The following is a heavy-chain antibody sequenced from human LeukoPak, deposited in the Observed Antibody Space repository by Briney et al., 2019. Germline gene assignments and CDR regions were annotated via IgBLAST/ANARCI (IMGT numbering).Heavy chain of an antibody. Sequence: SVKVSCKASGGTFSSYAISWVRQAPGKGLEWMGGIIPIFGTASYAQKFQGRVTITADESTSTAYMELSSLRSEDTAVYYCAYRSGWYKYDYWGQGTLVTVSS. CDR1: GGTFSSYA. CDR3: AYRSGWYKYDY. D-gene: IGHD6-19*01. CDR2: IIPIFGTA. V-gene: IGHV1-69*13. J-gene: IGHJ4*02.